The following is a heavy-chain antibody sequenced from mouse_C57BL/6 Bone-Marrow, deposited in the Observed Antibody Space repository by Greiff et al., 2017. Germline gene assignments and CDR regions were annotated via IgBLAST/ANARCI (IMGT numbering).Heavy chain of an antibody. Sequence: VQLQQSGAELVKPGASVKLSCKASGYTFTSYWMHWVKQRPGRGLEWIGRIDPSSGGTKYNEKFKSKATLTVDKSSSTAYMQLSSLTSEDSAVYDCSGFYYGSTDAVDDWGQGTTVTVSS. CDR3: SGFYYGSTDAVDD. J-gene: IGHJ4*01. V-gene: IGHV1-72*01. D-gene: IGHD1-1*01. CDR1: GYTFTSYW. CDR2: IDPSSGGT.